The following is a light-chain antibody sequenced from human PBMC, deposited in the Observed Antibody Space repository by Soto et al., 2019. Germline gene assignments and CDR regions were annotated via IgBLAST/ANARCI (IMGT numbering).Light chain of an antibody. CDR1: SSDVGDYNY. CDR3: SSYTSSSDV. Sequence: QSALTQPASVSGSPGQSITISCTGTSSDVGDYNYVSWYQQHPGKAPKLMIYDVSNRPSGVSNRFSGSKSGNTASLTISGLQAEDEADYYCSSYTSSSDVFGTGTKLTVL. CDR2: DVS. V-gene: IGLV2-14*01. J-gene: IGLJ1*01.